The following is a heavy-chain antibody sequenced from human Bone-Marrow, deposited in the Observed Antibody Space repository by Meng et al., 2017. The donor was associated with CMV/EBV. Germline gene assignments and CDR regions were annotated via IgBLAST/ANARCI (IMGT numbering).Heavy chain of an antibody. CDR3: ARGRRLSLGATIYYFDY. CDR2: IYSGGST. CDR1: GYSFTNYY. Sequence: SCKASGYSFTNYYIHWVRQAPGKGLEWVSVIYSGGSTYYADSVKGRFTISRDNSKNTLYLQMNSLRAEDTAVYYCARGRRLSLGATIYYFDYWGQGTLVTVSS. J-gene: IGHJ4*02. V-gene: IGHV3-53*01. D-gene: IGHD5-12*01.